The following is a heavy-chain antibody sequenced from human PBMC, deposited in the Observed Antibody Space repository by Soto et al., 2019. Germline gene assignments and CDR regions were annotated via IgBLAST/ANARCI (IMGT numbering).Heavy chain of an antibody. CDR3: ARGAVGAYFDY. CDR1: GYTFTSYA. D-gene: IGHD1-26*01. J-gene: IGHJ4*02. Sequence: ASVKVSCKASGYTFTSYAMHWVRQAPGQRLEWMGWINAVNGNTKYSQKIQGRVTITRDTSASTAYMELSSLRSEDTAVYYCARGAVGAYFDYWGQGTLVTVSS. V-gene: IGHV1-3*01. CDR2: INAVNGNT.